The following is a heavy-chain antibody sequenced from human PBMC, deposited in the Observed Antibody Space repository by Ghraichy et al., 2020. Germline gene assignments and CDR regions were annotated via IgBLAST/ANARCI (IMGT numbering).Heavy chain of an antibody. J-gene: IGHJ4*02. V-gene: IGHV4-34*01. Sequence: SETLSLTCAVYGGSFSGYYWSWIRQPPGKGLEWIGEINHSGSTNYNPSLKSRVTISVDTSKNQFSLKLSSVTAADTAVYYCARVWAYYDILTGYYTRFDYWGQGTLVTVSS. CDR3: ARVWAYYDILTGYYTRFDY. CDR1: GGSFSGYY. D-gene: IGHD3-9*01. CDR2: INHSGST.